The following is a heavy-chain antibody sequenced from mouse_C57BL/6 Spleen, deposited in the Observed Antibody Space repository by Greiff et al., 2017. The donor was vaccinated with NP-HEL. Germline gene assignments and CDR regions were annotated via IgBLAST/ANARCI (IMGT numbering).Heavy chain of an antibody. V-gene: IGHV1-80*01. CDR2: IYPGDGDT. CDR3: ARCLDGYSLFAY. CDR1: GYAFSSYW. D-gene: IGHD2-3*01. Sequence: QVQLQESGAELVKPGASVKISCKASGYAFSSYWMNWVKQRPGKGLEWIGQIYPGDGDTNYNGKFKGKATLTADKSSSTAYMQLSSLTSEDSAVYFCARCLDGYSLFAYWGQGTLVTVSA. J-gene: IGHJ3*01.